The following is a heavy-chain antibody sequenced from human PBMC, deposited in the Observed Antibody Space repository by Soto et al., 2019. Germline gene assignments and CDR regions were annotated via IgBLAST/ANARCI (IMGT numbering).Heavy chain of an antibody. V-gene: IGHV3-21*01. Sequence: GVPLRHSWEASGFKCSGVSMNWVRQVPGKGLEWVASISSGSSDTWYADSVKGRFIISRDNAQNSLFLQMSTLRPEDTAMYYCARVAYWGPGTQVTVSS. CDR3: ARVAY. CDR1: GFKCSGVS. J-gene: IGHJ4*02. CDR2: ISSGSSDT.